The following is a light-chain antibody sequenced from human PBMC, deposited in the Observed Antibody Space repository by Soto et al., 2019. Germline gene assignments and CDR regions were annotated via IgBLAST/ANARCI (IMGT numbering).Light chain of an antibody. CDR1: QSVSSY. Sequence: EIVLTQSPGTLSLSPGERATLSCRASQSVSSYLAWYQQKPGQAPRLLIYGASSRATGIPDRFSGSGSGTDFTLTISRLEPEDFAVYYCQLHRISPRTFGQGTKVEIK. J-gene: IGKJ1*01. CDR2: GAS. V-gene: IGKV3-20*01. CDR3: QLHRISPRT.